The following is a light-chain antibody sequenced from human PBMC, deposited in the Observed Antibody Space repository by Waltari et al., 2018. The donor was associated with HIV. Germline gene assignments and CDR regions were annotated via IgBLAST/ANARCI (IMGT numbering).Light chain of an antibody. CDR2: NVN. V-gene: IGLV2-14*03. J-gene: IGLJ2*01. CDR3: SSYTSRCPRYVL. CDR1: SGDDGGYNF. Sequence: QSALTQPASVSGSPGQPLPIPCPGTSGDDGGYNFYSWFQQHPGKAPKHIIYNVNTRPSGVSIRFSGSRSANTAALTISGLQAEDEADYFCSSYTSRCPRYVLFGGGTRLTVL.